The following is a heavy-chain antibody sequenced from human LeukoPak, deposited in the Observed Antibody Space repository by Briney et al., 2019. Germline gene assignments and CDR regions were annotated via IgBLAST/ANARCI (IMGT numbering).Heavy chain of an antibody. Sequence: ASVKVSCKASGYTFTGYYMHWVRQAPGQGLEWMGWINPNSGGTNYAQKFQGRVTMTRDTSISTAYMELSRLRSDDTAVYYCARAFEYSSSGHFDYWGQGTLVTVSS. CDR3: ARAFEYSSSGHFDY. J-gene: IGHJ4*02. D-gene: IGHD6-6*01. V-gene: IGHV1-2*02. CDR1: GYTFTGYY. CDR2: INPNSGGT.